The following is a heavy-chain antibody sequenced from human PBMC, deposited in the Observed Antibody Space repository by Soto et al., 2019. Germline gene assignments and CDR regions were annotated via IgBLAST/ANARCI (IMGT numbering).Heavy chain of an antibody. CDR3: ARDLVYSSSSNY. D-gene: IGHD6-6*01. V-gene: IGHV3-21*01. CDR1: GFTFSSYS. CDR2: ISSSSSYI. Sequence: GGSLRLSCAASGFTFSSYSMNWVRQAPGKGLEWVSSISSSSSYIYYADSVKGRFTISRYNAKNSLYLQMNSLRDEDTAVYYCARDLVYSSSSNYWGQGTLVTVSS. J-gene: IGHJ4*02.